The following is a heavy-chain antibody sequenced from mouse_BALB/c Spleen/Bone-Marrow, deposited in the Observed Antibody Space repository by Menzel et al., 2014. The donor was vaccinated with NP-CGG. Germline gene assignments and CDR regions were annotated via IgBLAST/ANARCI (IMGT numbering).Heavy chain of an antibody. J-gene: IGHJ4*01. CDR1: GFNFKDYY. D-gene: IGHD4-1*01. V-gene: IGHV14-3*02. CDR2: IDPANGNT. CDR3: ARWEDYAMDY. Sequence: EVQLQQSGPELVKPGASVKLSCTASGFNFKDYYMHWVKQRPEQGLEWIGRIDPANGNTKYDQKFQGKATITADKSSNTAYLQLSSLTSEDTAVYYCARWEDYAMDYCGQGTSVTVSS.